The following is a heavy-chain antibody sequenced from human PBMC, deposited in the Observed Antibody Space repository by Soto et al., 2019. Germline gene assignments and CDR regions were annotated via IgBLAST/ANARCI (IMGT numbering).Heavy chain of an antibody. CDR3: ASQGGYSYGYTIDY. CDR2: INPNSGGT. D-gene: IGHD5-18*01. V-gene: IGHV1-2*02. J-gene: IGHJ4*02. Sequence: ASVKVSCKASGYTCTGYYMHWVRQAPGQGLEWMGWINPNSGGTNYAQKFQGRVTMTRDTSISTAYMELSRLRSDDTAVYYCASQGGYSYGYTIDYWGQGTLVTVSS. CDR1: GYTCTGYY.